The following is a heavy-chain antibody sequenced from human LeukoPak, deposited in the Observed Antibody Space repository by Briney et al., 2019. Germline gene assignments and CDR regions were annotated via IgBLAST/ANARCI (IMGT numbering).Heavy chain of an antibody. J-gene: IGHJ4*02. CDR3: AKDLGDILTGSLNYFDY. CDR2: ISYDGRNK. D-gene: IGHD3-9*01. Sequence: GGSLRLSCAASGFTFNSYGMHWVRQAPGKGLEWVAVISYDGRNKKYADSVKGRFTISRDNSKNTMYLQMNSLRAEDTAVYYCAKDLGDILTGSLNYFDYWGQGTLVTVSS. CDR1: GFTFNSYG. V-gene: IGHV3-30*18.